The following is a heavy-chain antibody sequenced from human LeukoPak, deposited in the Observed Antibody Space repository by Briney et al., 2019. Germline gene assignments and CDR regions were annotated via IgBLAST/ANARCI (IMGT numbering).Heavy chain of an antibody. Sequence: AESLKISCKGSGYSFTGYWIGWVRQVPGKGLEWMGIIYPGDSDTRYSPSFQGQVTIPADKSISTAYLQWSSLEASDTAMYYCARYMRGHGEMKGRYYFDFWGQGTLVTVSS. CDR2: IYPGDSDT. J-gene: IGHJ4*02. V-gene: IGHV5-51*01. D-gene: IGHD3-10*01. CDR1: GYSFTGYW. CDR3: ARYMRGHGEMKGRYYFDF.